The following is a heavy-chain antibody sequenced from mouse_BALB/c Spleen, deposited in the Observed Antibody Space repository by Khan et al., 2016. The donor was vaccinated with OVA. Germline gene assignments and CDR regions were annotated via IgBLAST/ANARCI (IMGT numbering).Heavy chain of an antibody. CDR3: ARSYDGAWIAY. V-gene: IGHV1-77*01. CDR2: IYPGSGST. Sequence: QVQLQQSGPELVKPGTSVKMSCKASGYTFTDYVISWVKQRTGQGLEWIGEIYPGSGSTYYNGKFKGKATLTAAKSSNTAYMQLSSLSSEDSAVYFCARSYDGAWIAYWGQGTLVTVSA. CDR1: GYTFTDYV. D-gene: IGHD1-1*01. J-gene: IGHJ3*01.